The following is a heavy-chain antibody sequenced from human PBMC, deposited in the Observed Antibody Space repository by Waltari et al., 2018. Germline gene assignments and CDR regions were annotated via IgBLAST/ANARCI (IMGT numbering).Heavy chain of an antibody. J-gene: IGHJ4*02. V-gene: IGHV3-30-3*01. CDR1: GFTFSSYA. CDR3: AREPGYCSGGSCQIWNSLDY. Sequence: QVQLVESGGGVVQPGRSLRLSCAASGFTFSSYAMHWVSQAPGKGLEWVAVISYDGSNKYYADSVKGRFTISRDNSKNTLYLQMNSLRAEDTAVYYCAREPGYCSGGSCQIWNSLDYWGQGTLVTVSS. CDR2: ISYDGSNK. D-gene: IGHD2-15*01.